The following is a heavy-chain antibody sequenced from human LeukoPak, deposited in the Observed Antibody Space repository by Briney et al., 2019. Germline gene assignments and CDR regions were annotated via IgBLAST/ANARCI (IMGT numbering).Heavy chain of an antibody. Sequence: GGSLRLSCAASGFTFSSYAMSWVRQAPGKGLEWVSAMSGSGGSTYYADSVKGRFTISRDNSKNTLYLQMNSLRAEDTAVYYCAKVTYGSGTYGAFDYWGQGTLVTVSS. D-gene: IGHD3-10*01. J-gene: IGHJ4*02. CDR1: GFTFSSYA. CDR3: AKVTYGSGTYGAFDY. CDR2: MSGSGGST. V-gene: IGHV3-23*01.